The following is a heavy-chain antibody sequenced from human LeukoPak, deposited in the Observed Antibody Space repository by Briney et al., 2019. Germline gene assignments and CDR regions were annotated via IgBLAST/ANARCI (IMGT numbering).Heavy chain of an antibody. D-gene: IGHD6-19*01. Sequence: PGGSLRLSCAASGFTLSSYRMHWVRQVPGKGLVWVSRINSDGSSTGYADSVKGRFTISRDNAKNSLYLQMNSLRVEDTAVYYCAKERLSEQWLPRRSYYYMDVWGKGTTVTVSS. CDR3: AKERLSEQWLPRRSYYYMDV. V-gene: IGHV3-74*01. CDR1: GFTLSSYR. J-gene: IGHJ6*03. CDR2: INSDGSST.